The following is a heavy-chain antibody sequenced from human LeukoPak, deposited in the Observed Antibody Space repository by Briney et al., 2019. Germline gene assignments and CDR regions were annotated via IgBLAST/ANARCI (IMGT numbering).Heavy chain of an antibody. J-gene: IGHJ4*02. CDR2: INPNSGGT. CDR1: GYTFTDYY. CDR3: ARDSAYCGGDCYSGDY. Sequence: ASVKVSCKASGYTFTDYYMNWVRQAPGQGLEWMGWINPNSGGTNYAQKFQGRVTMTRDTSISTAYMELSRLRSDDTAVYYCARDSAYCGGDCYSGDYWGQGTLVTVSS. V-gene: IGHV1-2*02. D-gene: IGHD2-21*02.